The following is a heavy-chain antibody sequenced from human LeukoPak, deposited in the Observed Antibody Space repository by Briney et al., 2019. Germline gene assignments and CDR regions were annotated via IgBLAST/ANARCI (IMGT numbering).Heavy chain of an antibody. CDR2: IWYDGSNK. D-gene: IGHD5-12*01. CDR1: GFTFSSSA. J-gene: IGHJ4*02. V-gene: IGHV3-33*08. Sequence: GGSLRLSCSASGFTFSSSAMSWVRQAPGKGLEWVAVIWYDGSNKYYADSVKGRFTISRDNAKNSLYLQMNSLRAEDTAVYYCATYSGYDRIFDYWGQGTLVTVSS. CDR3: ATYSGYDRIFDY.